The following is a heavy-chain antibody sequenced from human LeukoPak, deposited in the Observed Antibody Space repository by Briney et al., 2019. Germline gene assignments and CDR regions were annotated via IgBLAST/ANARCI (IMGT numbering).Heavy chain of an antibody. CDR3: ARHGSGWYMNDY. J-gene: IGHJ4*02. D-gene: IGHD6-19*01. CDR2: ITTSSSYM. V-gene: IGHV3-21*01. CDR1: GFTFSDYN. Sequence: GGSLRLSCVASGFTFSDYNMNWVRQAPGKGLEWVSSITTSSSYMYCADSVKGRFTISRDNAKNSLYLHMNSLRAEDTAVYYCARHGSGWYMNDYWGQGTLVTVSS.